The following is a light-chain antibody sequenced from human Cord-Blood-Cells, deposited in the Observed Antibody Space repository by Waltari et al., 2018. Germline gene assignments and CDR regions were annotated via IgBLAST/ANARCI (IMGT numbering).Light chain of an antibody. J-gene: IGLJ2*01. CDR2: KDS. V-gene: IGLV3-25*02. Sequence: SYELTQPPSVSVSPGQTARNTCSGAALPKQYAYCYQQKPGQAPVLVIYKDSERPSGIPERFSGSSSGTTVTLTISGVQAEDEADYYCQSADSSGTYVVFGGGTKLTVL. CDR1: ALPKQY. CDR3: QSADSSGTYVV.